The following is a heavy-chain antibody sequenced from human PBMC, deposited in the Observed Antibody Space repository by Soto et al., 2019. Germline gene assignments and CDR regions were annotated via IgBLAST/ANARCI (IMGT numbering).Heavy chain of an antibody. CDR1: GGSISSYY. Sequence: PSETLSLTCTVSGGSISSYYWSWIRQPPGKGLEWIGYIYYSGSTSYNPSLKSRVTISVDTSKNQFSLKLSSVTAADTAVYYCARVKKGSSSWYNWFDPWGQGTLVTVSS. J-gene: IGHJ5*02. D-gene: IGHD6-13*01. CDR2: IYYSGST. V-gene: IGHV4-59*01. CDR3: ARVKKGSSSWYNWFDP.